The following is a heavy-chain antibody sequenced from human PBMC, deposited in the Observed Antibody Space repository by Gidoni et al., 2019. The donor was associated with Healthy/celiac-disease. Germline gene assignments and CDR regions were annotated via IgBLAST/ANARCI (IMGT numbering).Heavy chain of an antibody. D-gene: IGHD2-21*01. V-gene: IGHV3-15*01. CDR2: IKSKTDGGTT. CDR1: DSTFSHAW. CDR3: TTVGDGVSPQHYYYGMDV. J-gene: IGHJ6*02. Sequence: EVQLVESGGGLVKPWGSLRLSCAAADSTFSHAWMSWVRQAPGKGLEWVGRIKSKTDGGTTDYAAPVKGRFTISRDDSKNTLYLQMNSLKTEDTAVYYCTTVGDGVSPQHYYYGMDVWGQGTTVTVSS.